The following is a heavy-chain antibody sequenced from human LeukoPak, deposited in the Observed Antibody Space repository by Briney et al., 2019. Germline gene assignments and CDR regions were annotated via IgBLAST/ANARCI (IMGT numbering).Heavy chain of an antibody. CDR3: ARYSSITMIVVDYYFDY. J-gene: IGHJ4*02. Sequence: ASVKVSCKASGYTFTSYYMHWVRQAPGQGLEWMGIINPSGGSTSYAQKFQGRVTMTRDTSTSTVYMELSSLRSEDTAVYYCARYSSITMIVVDYYFDYWGQGTLVTVSS. D-gene: IGHD3-22*01. V-gene: IGHV1-46*01. CDR1: GYTFTSYY. CDR2: INPSGGST.